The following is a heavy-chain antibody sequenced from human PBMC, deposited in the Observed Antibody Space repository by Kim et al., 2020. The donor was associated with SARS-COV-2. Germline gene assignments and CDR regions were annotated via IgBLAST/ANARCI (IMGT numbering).Heavy chain of an antibody. D-gene: IGHD3-9*01. CDR3: ARGSTISSGDAFDI. Sequence: AEAVKGRFTISRDNSKNTLYLQMNSLRAEDTAVYYCARGSTISSGDAFDIWGQGTMVTVSS. J-gene: IGHJ3*02. V-gene: IGHV3-30*07.